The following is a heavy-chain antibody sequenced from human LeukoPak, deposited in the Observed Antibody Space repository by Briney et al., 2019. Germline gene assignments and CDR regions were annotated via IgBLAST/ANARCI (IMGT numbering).Heavy chain of an antibody. J-gene: IGHJ6*04. CDR3: AELGITMIGGV. CDR2: ISSSGGST. Sequence: GALRLSCAAPGDPLSRYTMHWVRHALGGGQEYVSAISSSGGSTYYANSVKGRFTISRDNSKNTLYLQMGSLRAEDMAVYYCAELGITMIGGVWGKGTTVTISS. CDR1: GDPLSRYT. V-gene: IGHV3-64*01. D-gene: IGHD3-10*02.